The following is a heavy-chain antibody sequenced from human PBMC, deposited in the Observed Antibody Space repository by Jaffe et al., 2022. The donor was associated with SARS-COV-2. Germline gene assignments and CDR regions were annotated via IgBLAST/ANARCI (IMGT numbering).Heavy chain of an antibody. J-gene: IGHJ4*02. CDR1: GGSFSGYY. CDR3: ARGSHCSGGSCYSSLDY. CDR2: INHSGST. V-gene: IGHV4-34*01. Sequence: QVQLQQWGAGLLKPSETLSLTCAVYGGSFSGYYWSWIRQPPGKGLEWIGEINHSGSTNYNPSLKSRVTISVDTSKNQFSLKLSSVTAADTAVYYCARGSHCSGGSCYSSLDYWGQGTLVTVSS. D-gene: IGHD2-15*01.